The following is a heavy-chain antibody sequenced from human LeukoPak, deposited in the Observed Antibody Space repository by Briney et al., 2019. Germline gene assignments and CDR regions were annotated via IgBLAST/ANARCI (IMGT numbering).Heavy chain of an antibody. CDR3: AKPIWGSANPNFDY. J-gene: IGHJ4*02. V-gene: IGHV3-23*01. Sequence: KSGGSLRLSCAASGFTVSSNYMSWVRQAPGKGLEWVSAISGSGGSTYFADSVKGRFTISRDNSKNTLYLQMNSLSAEDTAVYYCAKPIWGSANPNFDYWGQGTLVTVSS. D-gene: IGHD3-16*01. CDR1: GFTVSSNY. CDR2: ISGSGGST.